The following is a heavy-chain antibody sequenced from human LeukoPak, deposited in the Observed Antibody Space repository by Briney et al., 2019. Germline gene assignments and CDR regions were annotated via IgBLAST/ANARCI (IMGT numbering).Heavy chain of an antibody. CDR2: ISGDGGST. CDR1: GFTFDEYA. V-gene: IGHV3-43*02. CDR3: AKGGVWFGESRFDY. Sequence: GGSLRLSCAASGFTFDEYAMHWVRHAPGKGLEWVSLISGDGGSTYYADSVKGRFTISRDNSKNSLYLQMNSLRTEDTALYYCAKGGVWFGESRFDYWGQGTLVTVSS. J-gene: IGHJ4*02. D-gene: IGHD3-10*01.